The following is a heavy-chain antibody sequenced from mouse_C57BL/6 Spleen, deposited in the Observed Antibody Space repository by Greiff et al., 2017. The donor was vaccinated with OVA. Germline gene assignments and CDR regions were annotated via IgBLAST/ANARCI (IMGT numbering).Heavy chain of an antibody. Sequence: VQLQQSGPELVKPGASVKISCKASGYTFTDYYMNWVKQSHGKSLEWIGDINPNNGGTSYNQKFKGKATLTVDKSSSTAYMELRSLTSEDSAVYYCARRYYDYDGYYFDYWGQGTTLTVSS. CDR2: INPNNGGT. CDR1: GYTFTDYY. D-gene: IGHD2-4*01. V-gene: IGHV1-26*01. J-gene: IGHJ2*01. CDR3: ARRYYDYDGYYFDY.